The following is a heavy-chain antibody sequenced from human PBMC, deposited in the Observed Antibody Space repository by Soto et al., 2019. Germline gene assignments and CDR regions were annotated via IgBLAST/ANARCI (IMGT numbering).Heavy chain of an antibody. CDR3: ARVQNVVRGVRWFDP. CDR1: CGSLRRGSFF. D-gene: IGHD3-10*01. CDR2: IYYLGDT. J-gene: IGHJ5*02. Sequence: TLSPPSTPSCGSLRRGSFFLGWVRPPPGQGLEWIGHIYYLGDTFYNPSLKSRAFISVDSSVNQFSLKLISVTAADTAVYYCARVQNVVRGVRWFDPWGQGILVTVSS. V-gene: IGHV4-31*03.